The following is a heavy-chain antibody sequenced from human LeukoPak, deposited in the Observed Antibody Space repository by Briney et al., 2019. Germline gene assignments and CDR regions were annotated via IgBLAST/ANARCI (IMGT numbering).Heavy chain of an antibody. CDR1: GFTFSSYA. Sequence: PGGSLRLSCAASGFTFSSYAMHWVRQAPGKGLEWVAVISYDGSNKYYADSVKGRFTISRDNSKNTLYLQMNSLRAEGTAVYYCARSSGGYSYGREFDYWGQGTLVTVSS. V-gene: IGHV3-30-3*01. D-gene: IGHD5-18*01. CDR2: ISYDGSNK. J-gene: IGHJ4*02. CDR3: ARSSGGYSYGREFDY.